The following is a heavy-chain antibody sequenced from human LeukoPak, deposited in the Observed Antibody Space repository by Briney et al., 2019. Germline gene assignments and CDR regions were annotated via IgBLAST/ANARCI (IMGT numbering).Heavy chain of an antibody. Sequence: ASVKVSCKASGYTFTGYYMHWVRQAPGQGLEWMGRINPNSGGTNYAQKFQGRVTMTRDTSISIAYMELSRLRSDDTAVYYCALEAILYYPRAPFDYWGQGTLVTVSS. J-gene: IGHJ4*02. CDR1: GYTFTGYY. D-gene: IGHD2-8*01. CDR3: ALEAILYYPRAPFDY. CDR2: INPNSGGT. V-gene: IGHV1-2*06.